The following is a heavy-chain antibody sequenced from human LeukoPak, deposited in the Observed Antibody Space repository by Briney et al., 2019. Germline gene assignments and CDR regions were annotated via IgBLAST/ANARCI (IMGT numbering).Heavy chain of an antibody. CDR2: IYYSGST. CDR1: GGSITSYY. D-gene: IGHD6-13*01. CDR3: ARGCSAGTPHNWFDP. Sequence: PSETLSLTCTVSGGSITSYYWSWIRQPPGKGLEWIGYIYYSGSTNYNPSLKSRVTISVDTSKNQFSLKLSSVTAADTAVYYCARGCSAGTPHNWFDPWGQGTLVTVSS. V-gene: IGHV4-59*01. J-gene: IGHJ5*02.